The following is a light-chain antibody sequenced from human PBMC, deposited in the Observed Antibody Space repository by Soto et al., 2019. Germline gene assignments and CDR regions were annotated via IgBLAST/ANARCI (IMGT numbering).Light chain of an antibody. V-gene: IGLV4-69*01. CDR3: QTWGTGFQL. Sequence: QLVLTQSPSVSASLGASVKLTCTLSRGHTSYAIAWHQQQPDKGLRFLMKVHSDGSHIKGDAIPDRFSGSSFGAERYLTISGLQSDDDANYYCQTWGTGFQLFGGGTKLTVL. CDR2: VHSDGSH. J-gene: IGLJ3*02. CDR1: RGHTSYA.